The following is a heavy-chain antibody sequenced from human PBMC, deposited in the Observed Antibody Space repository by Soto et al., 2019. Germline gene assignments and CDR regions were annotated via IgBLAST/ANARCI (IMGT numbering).Heavy chain of an antibody. CDR2: IIPIFGTA. D-gene: IGHD2-2*01. CDR1: GGTFSSYA. J-gene: IGHJ6*02. Sequence: QVQLVQSGAEVKKPGSSVKVSCKASGGTFSSYAISWVRQAPGQGLEWMGGIIPIFGTAHYAQKFQGRVTITADESTSTAYMELSSLRAEDTAVYYCARDYRCISTSCYPNYYYYGMDVWGQVTTVTVSS. V-gene: IGHV1-69*12. CDR3: ARDYRCISTSCYPNYYYYGMDV.